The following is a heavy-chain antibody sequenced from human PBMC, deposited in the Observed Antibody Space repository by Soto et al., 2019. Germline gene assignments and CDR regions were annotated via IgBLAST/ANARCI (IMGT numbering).Heavy chain of an antibody. J-gene: IGHJ2*01. CDR2: INHSGST. Sequence: QVQLQQWGAGLLKPSETLSLTCAVYGGSFSPYFWSWIRQPPGKGLEWIGEINHSGSTNYNPSLTRRATLSVDTSKDQVSLKVTSVTAAETAVYYCARLASGWQYYYFDFWGRGTPVTVSS. V-gene: IGHV4-34*01. CDR1: GGSFSPYF. CDR3: ARLASGWQYYYFDF. D-gene: IGHD6-19*01.